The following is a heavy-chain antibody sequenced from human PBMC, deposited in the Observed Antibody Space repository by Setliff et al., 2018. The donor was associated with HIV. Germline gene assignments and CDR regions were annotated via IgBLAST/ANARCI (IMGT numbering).Heavy chain of an antibody. V-gene: IGHV4-38-2*02. D-gene: IGHD6-13*01. CDR3: ARDRTHSKVPRPYYYMDV. Sequence: SETLSLTCAVSASSISSDYCWGWIRQPPGKGLEWIGSTHHSGSTYYNPSRNSRGTISVDPSKNQFPLKLRSVTAADTAVYYCARDRTHSKVPRPYYYMDVLGKGTTVTVSS. J-gene: IGHJ6*03. CDR1: ASSISSDYC. CDR2: THHSGST.